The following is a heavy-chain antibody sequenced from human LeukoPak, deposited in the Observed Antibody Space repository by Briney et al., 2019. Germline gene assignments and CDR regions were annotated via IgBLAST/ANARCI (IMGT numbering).Heavy chain of an antibody. CDR2: INHSGST. CDR3: ARDVYGDYVDY. Sequence: SETLSLTCAVYGGSFSGYYWSWIRQPPGKGLEWIGEINHSGSTNYNPSLKSRVTISVDTSKNLFSLRLSSVTAADTAVYYCARDVYGDYVDYWGQGTLVTVSS. CDR1: GGSFSGYY. J-gene: IGHJ4*02. V-gene: IGHV4-34*01. D-gene: IGHD4-17*01.